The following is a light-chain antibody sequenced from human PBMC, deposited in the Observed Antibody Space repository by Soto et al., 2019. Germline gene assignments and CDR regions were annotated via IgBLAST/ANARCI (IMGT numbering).Light chain of an antibody. CDR3: ETWDSNTRV. J-gene: IGLJ3*02. CDR2: LEGSGSY. Sequence: QLVLTQSSSASASLGSSVKLTCTLSSGHSSYIIAWHQQQPGKAPRYLMKLEGSGSYNKGSGVPDRFSGSSSGADRYLTISHLQFEDEADYYCETWDSNTRVFGGGTKLTVL. CDR1: SGHSSYI. V-gene: IGLV4-60*02.